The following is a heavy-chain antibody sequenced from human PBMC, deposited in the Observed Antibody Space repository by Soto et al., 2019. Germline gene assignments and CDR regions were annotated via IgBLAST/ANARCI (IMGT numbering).Heavy chain of an antibody. J-gene: IGHJ3*02. CDR2: IWYDGSNK. D-gene: IGHD3-16*02. Sequence: GGSLRLSCAASGFTFSSYGMHWVRQAPGKGLEWVAVIWYDGSNKYYADSVKGRFTISRDNSKNTLYLQMNSLRAEDTAVYYCARARGIIWGSYRSTGGDAFDIWGQGTMVTVSS. CDR3: ARARGIIWGSYRSTGGDAFDI. V-gene: IGHV3-33*01. CDR1: GFTFSSYG.